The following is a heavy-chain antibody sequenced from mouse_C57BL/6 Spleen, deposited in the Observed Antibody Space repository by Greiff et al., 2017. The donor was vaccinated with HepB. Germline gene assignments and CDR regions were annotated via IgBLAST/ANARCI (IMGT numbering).Heavy chain of an antibody. J-gene: IGHJ4*01. CDR3: ARVTGGCADYYAMDY. V-gene: IGHV1-4*01. CDR2: INPSSGYT. D-gene: IGHD2-13*01. CDR1: GYTFTSYT. Sequence: VKLQQSGADLARPGASVKMSCKASGYTFTSYTMHWVNQRPGQGLEWIGYINPSSGYTKYNQKFKAKATLTVNKSSSTAYMQLSSLTSEDSAVYYCARVTGGCADYYAMDYWGQGTSVTVSS.